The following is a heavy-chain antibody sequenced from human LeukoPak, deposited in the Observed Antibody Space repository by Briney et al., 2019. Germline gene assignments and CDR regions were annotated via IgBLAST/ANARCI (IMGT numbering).Heavy chain of an antibody. CDR2: ISWNSGSI. V-gene: IGHV3-9*01. D-gene: IGHD2-15*01. CDR3: ANIYCSGGTCTYFDD. CDR1: GFTFDDYA. J-gene: IGHJ4*02. Sequence: GRSLRLSCASSGFTFDDYAMHWVRQAPGKGLEWVSGISWNSGSIGYADSVKGRFTISRDNAKNSLYLQMNSLRAEDTAVYYCANIYCSGGTCTYFDDWGQGTLVTVSS.